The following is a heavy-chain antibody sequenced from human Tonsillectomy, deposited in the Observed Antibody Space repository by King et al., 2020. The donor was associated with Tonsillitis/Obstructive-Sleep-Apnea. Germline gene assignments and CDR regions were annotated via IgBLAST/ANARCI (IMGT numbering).Heavy chain of an antibody. D-gene: IGHD1-26*01. Sequence: VQLVESGGGLVQPGGSLRLSCAASGFTVSSNYMSWVRQAPGKGLEGVSVIYSGGSTYYAGSVKGRFTISRDNSKNMLYLQMNSLRAEDTAVYYCARAPYSGGYWFDPWGQGTLVTVSS. CDR1: GFTVSSNY. CDR3: ARAPYSGGYWFDP. J-gene: IGHJ5*02. CDR2: IYSGGST. V-gene: IGHV3-66*01.